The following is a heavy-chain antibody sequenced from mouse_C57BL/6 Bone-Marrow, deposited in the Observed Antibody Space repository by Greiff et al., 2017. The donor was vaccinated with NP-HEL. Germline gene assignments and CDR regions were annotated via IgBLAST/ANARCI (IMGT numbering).Heavy chain of an antibody. J-gene: IGHJ1*03. D-gene: IGHD1-1*01. V-gene: IGHV1-69*01. CDR1: GYTFTSYW. CDR3: ANLWPNYYGSSWWYFDV. CDR2: IDPSDSYT. Sequence: QVQLQQPGAELVMPGASVKLSCKASGYTFTSYWMHWVKQRPGQGLEWIGEIDPSDSYTNYNQKFKGKSTLTVDKSSSTAYMQLSSLTSEDSAVYYCANLWPNYYGSSWWYFDVWGTGTTVTVSS.